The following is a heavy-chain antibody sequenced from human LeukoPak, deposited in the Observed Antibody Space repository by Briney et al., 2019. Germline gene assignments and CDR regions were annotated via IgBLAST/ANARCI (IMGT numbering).Heavy chain of an antibody. J-gene: IGHJ6*03. CDR3: ARGPRGRWLQYYYYYYMDV. D-gene: IGHD5-24*01. V-gene: IGHV4-34*01. CDR2: INHSGST. CDR1: GGSFSDYY. Sequence: SETLSLTCGVYGGSFSDYYWSWIRQSPGKGLEWIGEINHSGSTNYNPSLKSRVTISVDTSKNQFSLKLSSVTAADTAVYYCARGPRGRWLQYYYYYYMDVWGKGTTVTISS.